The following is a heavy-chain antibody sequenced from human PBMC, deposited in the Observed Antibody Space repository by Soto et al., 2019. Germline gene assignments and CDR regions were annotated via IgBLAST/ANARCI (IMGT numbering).Heavy chain of an antibody. CDR1: GYKFISHS. Sequence: ASVKVSCKSSGYKFISHSITWVRQAPGQGLEWMGRISAYNGNTNYAQKLQGRVTMTTDTSTNTAYMELRSLRSDDTAVYYCARGAFCGGAPGCRDMDVWGQGTTVTVSS. CDR3: ARGAFCGGAPGCRDMDV. D-gene: IGHD2-21*01. V-gene: IGHV1-18*01. CDR2: ISAYNGNT. J-gene: IGHJ6*02.